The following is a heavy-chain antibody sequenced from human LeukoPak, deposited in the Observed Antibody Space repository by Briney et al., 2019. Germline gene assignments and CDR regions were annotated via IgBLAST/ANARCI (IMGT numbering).Heavy chain of an antibody. CDR1: GSTFSASD. CDR3: AKEVVRYFDY. D-gene: IGHD2-15*01. Sequence: PGGSLRLSCGASGSTFSASDMHWVRQAPGKGLEWVAVIWHDESIKSYADSVKGRFTISRDNSKNTLFLQMNSLRADDTAVYYCAKEVVRYFDYWGQGTLVTVSS. J-gene: IGHJ4*02. V-gene: IGHV3-33*06. CDR2: IWHDESIK.